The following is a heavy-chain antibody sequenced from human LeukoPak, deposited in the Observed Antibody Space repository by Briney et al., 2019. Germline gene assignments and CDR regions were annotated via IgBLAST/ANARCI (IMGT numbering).Heavy chain of an antibody. CDR1: GGTFSSYA. J-gene: IGHJ6*03. CDR3: ARDLASGITMVRGVIIKPYYYYMDV. CDR2: IIPIFGTA. D-gene: IGHD3-10*01. Sequence: SVKVSCKASGGTFSSYAISWVRQAPGQGLEWMGGIIPIFGTANYPQKFQGRVSITADESTSTAYMELSSLRSEDTAVYYCARDLASGITMVRGVIIKPYYYYMDVWGKGTTVTVSS. V-gene: IGHV1-69*13.